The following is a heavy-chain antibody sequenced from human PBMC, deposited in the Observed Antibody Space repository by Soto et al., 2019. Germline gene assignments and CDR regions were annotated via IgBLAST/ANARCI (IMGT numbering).Heavy chain of an antibody. J-gene: IGHJ4*02. V-gene: IGHV1-69*13. Sequence: ASVKVSCTASGGAFSSSAMSWLRQAPGQVHEWMGVLIPIFGTANSAQKFQGIVTITAAESTSTAYXELSSLRSEDTDVYYCASSECYDDSGGYPNDGGQGTLVTVSS. CDR1: GGAFSSSA. D-gene: IGHD3-22*01. CDR2: LIPIFGTA. CDR3: ASSECYDDSGGYPND.